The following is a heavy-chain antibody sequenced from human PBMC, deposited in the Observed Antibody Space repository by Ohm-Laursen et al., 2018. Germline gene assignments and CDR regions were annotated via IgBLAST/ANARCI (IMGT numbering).Heavy chain of an antibody. CDR2: VYYSGET. V-gene: IGHV4-59*08. CDR3: ARRGHAFDI. J-gene: IGHJ3*02. CDR1: GGSISFYY. Sequence: PSQTLSLTCIVSGGSISFYYWSWIRQPPGKGLEWIGYVYYSGETNYNPSLKSRLTMSVDTSKNEFSLKLSSVTAADTAMYYCARRGHAFDIWGQGTMVTVSS.